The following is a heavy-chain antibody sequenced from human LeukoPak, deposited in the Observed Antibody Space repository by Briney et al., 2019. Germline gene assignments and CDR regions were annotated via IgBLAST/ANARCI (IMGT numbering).Heavy chain of an antibody. D-gene: IGHD3-10*01. J-gene: IGHJ4*02. V-gene: IGHV1-2*02. CDR3: ARVFGLDYGSGSYYDY. CDR1: GYTFTGYY. Sequence: ASVKVSCKASGYTFTGYYMHWVRQAPGQGLEWMGWINPNSGGTNYAQKFQGRVTMTRDTSISTAYMELSRLRSDDTAVYYCARVFGLDYGSGSYYDYWGQGTLVTVSS. CDR2: INPNSGGT.